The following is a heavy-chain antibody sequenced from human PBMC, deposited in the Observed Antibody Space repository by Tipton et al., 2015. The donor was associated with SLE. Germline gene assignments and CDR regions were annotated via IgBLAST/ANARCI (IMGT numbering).Heavy chain of an antibody. V-gene: IGHV1-18*01. J-gene: IGHJ4*02. CDR1: GYTFTKYG. Sequence: QLVQSGAEVKKPGASVKVSCKASGYTFTKYGISWVRQAPGQGLEWMGWTSAYNGNTQHAQKFQGRPTMTRDTMTSTAYMELRSLTFDDTAVYYCARDPWSGGFIWGQGTLVTVSS. CDR3: ARDPWSGGFI. D-gene: IGHD3-3*01. CDR2: TSAYNGNT.